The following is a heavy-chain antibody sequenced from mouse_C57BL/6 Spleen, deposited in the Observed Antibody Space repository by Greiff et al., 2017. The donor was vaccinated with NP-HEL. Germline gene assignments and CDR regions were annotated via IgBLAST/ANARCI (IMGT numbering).Heavy chain of an antibody. Sequence: QVHVKQPGAELVMPGASVKLSCKASGYTFTSYWMHWVKQRPGQGLEWIREIDPSDSYTNYNQKFKGKSTLTVDKSSSTAYMQLSSLTSEDSAVYYCARQEVTGCFAYWGQGTLVTVSA. D-gene: IGHD2-12*01. J-gene: IGHJ3*01. CDR2: IDPSDSYT. CDR3: ARQEVTGCFAY. V-gene: IGHV1-69*01. CDR1: GYTFTSYW.